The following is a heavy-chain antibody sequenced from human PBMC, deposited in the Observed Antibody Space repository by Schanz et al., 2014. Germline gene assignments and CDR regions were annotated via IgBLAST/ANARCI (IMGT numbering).Heavy chain of an antibody. D-gene: IGHD3-22*01. V-gene: IGHV1-46*01. CDR2: INPSGGTT. CDR1: GYTFTTYY. Sequence: QVQLVQSGAEVKKPGASVKVSCKASGYTFTTYYIHWVRQAPGQGLEWMGIINPSGGTTKYAQKFQGRVTITADKSTSTAYMELSNLRSEDTAVYYCARAGQDYSDSSGYATYYFGNWGQGTLVTVSS. J-gene: IGHJ4*02. CDR3: ARAGQDYSDSSGYATYYFGN.